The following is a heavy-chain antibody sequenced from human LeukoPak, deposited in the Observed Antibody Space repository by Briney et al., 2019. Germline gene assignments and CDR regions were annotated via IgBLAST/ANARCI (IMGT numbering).Heavy chain of an antibody. Sequence: SETLSLTCPVSGGSISSYYWSWIRQPPGKGLEWIGYIYYSGSTNYNPSLKSRVTISVDTSKNQFSLKLSSVTAADTAVYYCAKDDDFWSGSLGLFDYWGQGTLVTVSS. J-gene: IGHJ4*02. CDR1: GGSISSYY. D-gene: IGHD3-3*01. V-gene: IGHV4-59*12. CDR2: IYYSGST. CDR3: AKDDDFWSGSLGLFDY.